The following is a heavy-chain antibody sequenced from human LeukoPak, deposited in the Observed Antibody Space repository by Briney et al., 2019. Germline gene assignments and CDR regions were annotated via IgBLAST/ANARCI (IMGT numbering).Heavy chain of an antibody. CDR3: AKADSGYDLDY. D-gene: IGHD5-12*01. Sequence: PGRSLRLSCAASGITFSSYGMHWVRQAPGKGLEWVAVISYDGSNKYYADSVKGRFTISRDNSKNTLYLQMNSLRAEDTAVYYCAKADSGYDLDYWGQGTLVTVSS. CDR2: ISYDGSNK. V-gene: IGHV3-30*18. J-gene: IGHJ4*02. CDR1: GITFSSYG.